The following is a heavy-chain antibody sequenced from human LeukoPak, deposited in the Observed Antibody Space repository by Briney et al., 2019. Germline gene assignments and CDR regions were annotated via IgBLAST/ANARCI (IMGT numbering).Heavy chain of an antibody. D-gene: IGHD6-13*01. Sequence: SETLSLTCTVSGGSISSYYWSWIRQPPGKGLEWIGYIYYSGSTNYNPSLKSRVTISVDTSKNQFSLKLSSVTAADTAVYYCARVPGYSSSWYSGVRIEHAFDIWGQGTMVTVSS. V-gene: IGHV4-59*01. CDR2: IYYSGST. CDR3: ARVPGYSSSWYSGVRIEHAFDI. J-gene: IGHJ3*02. CDR1: GGSISSYY.